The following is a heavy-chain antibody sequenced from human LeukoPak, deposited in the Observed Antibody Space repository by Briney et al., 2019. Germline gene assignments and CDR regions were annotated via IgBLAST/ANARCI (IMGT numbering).Heavy chain of an antibody. CDR2: IYSGGST. V-gene: IGHV3-53*01. J-gene: IGHJ4*02. CDR3: AKERVPYYDYVWGSYRFEGEYYFDY. CDR1: GFTVSSKY. D-gene: IGHD3-16*02. Sequence: PGGSLRLSCAASGFTVSSKYMSWVRQAPGKGLEWVSVIYSGGSTYYADSVKGRFTISRDNSKNTLYLQMNSLRAEDTAVYYCAKERVPYYDYVWGSYRFEGEYYFDYWGQGTLVTVSS.